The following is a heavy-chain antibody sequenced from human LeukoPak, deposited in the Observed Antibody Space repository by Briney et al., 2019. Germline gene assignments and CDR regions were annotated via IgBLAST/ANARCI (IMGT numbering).Heavy chain of an antibody. Sequence: QPGGSLRLSCAAAGFTFSSYSMNWVRQAPGKGLEWVSYISSSSSTIYYADSVKGRLTISRDNSKNTLYLQMNSLRVEDTAVYYCASHKAYRAFDIWGQGTMVTVSS. V-gene: IGHV3-48*04. J-gene: IGHJ3*02. D-gene: IGHD3-16*01. CDR1: GFTFSSYS. CDR2: ISSSSSTI. CDR3: ASHKAYRAFDI.